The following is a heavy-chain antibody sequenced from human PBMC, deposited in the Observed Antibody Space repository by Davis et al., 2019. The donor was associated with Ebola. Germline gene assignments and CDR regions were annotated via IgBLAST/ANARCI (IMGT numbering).Heavy chain of an antibody. CDR1: GDPISSHY. D-gene: IGHD5-12*01. J-gene: IGHJ4*02. CDR2: ISSSGSYI. Sequence: PGGSLRLSCTASGDPISSHYWSWVRQAPGKGLEWVSSISSSGSYIYYADSVKGRFTISRDNAKNSLYLQMNSLRAEDTAVYYCARDYSGYDFFDYWGQGTLVTVSS. V-gene: IGHV3-21*01. CDR3: ARDYSGYDFFDY.